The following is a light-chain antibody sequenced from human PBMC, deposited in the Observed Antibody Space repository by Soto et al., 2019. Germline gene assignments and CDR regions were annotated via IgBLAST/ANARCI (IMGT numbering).Light chain of an antibody. CDR3: QKYNSAPLT. CDR1: QGISNY. Sequence: DIQMTQSPSSLSASVGDRVTITCRASQGISNYLACYQQKPGKVPKLLIYAASTLQSVVPSRFSGSGSGTDFTLTISGLQPEDVATYYCQKYNSAPLTFGGGTQVEIK. V-gene: IGKV1-27*01. CDR2: AAS. J-gene: IGKJ4*01.